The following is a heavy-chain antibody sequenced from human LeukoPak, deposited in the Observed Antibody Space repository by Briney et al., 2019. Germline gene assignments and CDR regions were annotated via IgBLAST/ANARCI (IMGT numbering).Heavy chain of an antibody. Sequence: SGPTLVNPTQTLTLTCTFSGFSLSTSGVGVGWLRQPPGKALEWLALIYWNDDKRYSPSLKSRLTITKDTSKNQVVLTLTNMDPVDTATYFCAHRPVAYCSADCYFFDYWGQGTLVTVSS. CDR3: AHRPVAYCSADCYFFDY. D-gene: IGHD2-21*02. CDR1: GFSLSTSGVG. J-gene: IGHJ4*02. V-gene: IGHV2-5*01. CDR2: IYWNDDK.